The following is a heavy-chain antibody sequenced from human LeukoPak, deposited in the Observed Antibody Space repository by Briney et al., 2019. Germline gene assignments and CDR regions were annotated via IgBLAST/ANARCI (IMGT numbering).Heavy chain of an antibody. CDR1: GFTFTDYY. CDR3: ARESRQWLVLGGVDY. D-gene: IGHD6-19*01. V-gene: IGHV3-11*04. Sequence: GGSLRLSCAASGFTFTDYYMSWIRQAPGKGLEWVSYMSSSGSTIYYADSAKGRFTISRDNAKNSLYLQMNSLRAEDTAVYYCARESRQWLVLGGVDYWGQGTLVTVSS. J-gene: IGHJ4*02. CDR2: MSSSGSTI.